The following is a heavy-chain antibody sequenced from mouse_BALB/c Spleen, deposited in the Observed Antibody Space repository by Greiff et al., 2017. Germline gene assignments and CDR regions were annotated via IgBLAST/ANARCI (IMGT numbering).Heavy chain of an antibody. Sequence: EVQGVESGGGLVKPGGSLKLSCAASGFTFSSYAMSWVRQTPEKRLEWVASISSGGSTYYPDSVKGRFTISRDNARNILYLQMSSLRSEDTAMYYCARDGYSWFAYWGQGTLVTVSA. CDR3: ARDGYSWFAY. CDR1: GFTFSSYA. D-gene: IGHD2-3*01. J-gene: IGHJ3*01. V-gene: IGHV5-6-5*01. CDR2: ISSGGST.